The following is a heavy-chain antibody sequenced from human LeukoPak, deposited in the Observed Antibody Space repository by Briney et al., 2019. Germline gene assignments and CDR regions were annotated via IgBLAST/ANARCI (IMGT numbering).Heavy chain of an antibody. CDR2: ISAYNGNT. CDR1: GYTFTSYG. Sequence: ASVKVSCKASGYTFTSYGISWVRQAPGQGLEWMGWISAYNGNTNYAQKLQGRVTMTTDTSTSTAYMELRSLRSDDTAVYYCARGPQTTVTTPSYYYGMDVWGKGTTVTVSS. V-gene: IGHV1-18*01. J-gene: IGHJ6*04. D-gene: IGHD4-11*01. CDR3: ARGPQTTVTTPSYYYGMDV.